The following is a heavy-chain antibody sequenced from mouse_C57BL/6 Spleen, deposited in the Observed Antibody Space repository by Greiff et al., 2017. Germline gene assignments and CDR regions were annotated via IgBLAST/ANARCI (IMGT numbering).Heavy chain of an antibody. Sequence: EVQLVESGGDLVKPGGSLKLSCAASGFTFSSYGMSWVRQTPDKRLAWVATISSGGSYTYYPDSVKGRFTISRDNAKNTLYLQMSSLKSEDTAMYYCARHGSNYAMDDWGQGTSVTVSS. CDR2: ISSGGSYT. CDR3: ARHGSNYAMDD. CDR1: GFTFSSYG. J-gene: IGHJ4*01. D-gene: IGHD1-1*01. V-gene: IGHV5-6*01.